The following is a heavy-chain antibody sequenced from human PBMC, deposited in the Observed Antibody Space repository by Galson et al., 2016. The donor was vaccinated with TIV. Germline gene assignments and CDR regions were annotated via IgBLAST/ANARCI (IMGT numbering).Heavy chain of an antibody. D-gene: IGHD2-2*01. CDR1: GGFISNSNW. J-gene: IGHJ3*02. V-gene: IGHV4-4*01. CDR2: ISHRGST. Sequence: LSLTCGVSGGFISNSNWWSWVRQPPGKGLEWIGEISHRGSTNYNPSLKSRVTISVDESRTHFSLNMNSVTAADTAVYFCARGYCSRTDCFRAFDIWGHGTMVTVSS. CDR3: ARGYCSRTDCFRAFDI.